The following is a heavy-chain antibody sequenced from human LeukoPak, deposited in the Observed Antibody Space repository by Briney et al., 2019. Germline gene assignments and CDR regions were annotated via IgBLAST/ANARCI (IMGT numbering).Heavy chain of an antibody. CDR1: GYTFSDSY. V-gene: IGHV1-2*02. CDR2: MNPKSGGT. Sequence: ASVKVSCKASGYTFSDSYMHWVRQAPGQGLEWMGSMNPKSGGTKYAQRFQGRVSMTGDTSISTAYMELASLTSDDTAVYYCARAGGRSWFDPWGQGTLVTVSS. J-gene: IGHJ5*02. D-gene: IGHD1-26*01. CDR3: ARAGGRSWFDP.